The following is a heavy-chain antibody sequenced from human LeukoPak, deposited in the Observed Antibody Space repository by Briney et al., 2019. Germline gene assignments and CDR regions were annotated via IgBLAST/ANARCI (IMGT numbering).Heavy chain of an antibody. CDR1: GDSISSGGNY. CDR3: ARLLAPSSPQSHSSGWYYFDY. D-gene: IGHD6-19*01. Sequence: SETLSLTCTVSGDSISSGGNYWSWVRQPPGRGLEWIGYIYYSGSTNYNPSLKSRVTISVDTSKNQFSLKLSSVTAADTAVYYCARLLAPSSPQSHSSGWYYFDYWGQGTLVTVSS. CDR2: IYYSGST. V-gene: IGHV4-61*08. J-gene: IGHJ4*02.